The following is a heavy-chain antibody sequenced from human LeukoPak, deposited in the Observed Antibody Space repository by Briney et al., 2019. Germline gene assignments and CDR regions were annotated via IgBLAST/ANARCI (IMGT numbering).Heavy chain of an antibody. CDR3: ASEIAAAGVFDY. CDR2: ISSSSSYI. Sequence: GGSLRLSCAASGFTFSSYSMNWVRQAPGKGLEWVSSISSSSSYIYYADSVKGRFTISRDNAKNTLYLQMNSLRAEDTAVYYCASEIAAAGVFDYWGQGTLVTVSS. V-gene: IGHV3-21*04. J-gene: IGHJ4*02. D-gene: IGHD6-13*01. CDR1: GFTFSSYS.